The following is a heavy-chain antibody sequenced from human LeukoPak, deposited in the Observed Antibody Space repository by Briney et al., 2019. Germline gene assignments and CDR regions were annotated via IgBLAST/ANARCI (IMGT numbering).Heavy chain of an antibody. CDR3: ARDLNWETY. Sequence: EGSLRLSCAASGFTFSSYWMSWVRQAPGKGLEWVANIKTDGSQIYYVDSVKGRFTISRDNAKNSLYLQMNSLRAEDTAVYYCARDLNWETYWGQGTLVSVSS. CDR1: GFTFSSYW. V-gene: IGHV3-7*01. D-gene: IGHD7-27*01. J-gene: IGHJ4*02. CDR2: IKTDGSQI.